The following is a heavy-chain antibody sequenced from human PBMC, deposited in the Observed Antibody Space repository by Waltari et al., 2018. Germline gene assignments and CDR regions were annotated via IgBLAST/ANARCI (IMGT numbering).Heavy chain of an antibody. CDR3: ARSLGGDSIWYFDR. D-gene: IGHD2-21*02. CDR1: GGYINTYY. Sequence: QVQLHESGPGLVKPSETLSLTCTVPGGYINTYYWHWIRQPPGRGLEWIGYSHYSGTINYSPALRSRVAISVDTSMDQFSLSLTSVTAADTALYYCARSLGGDSIWYFDRWGRGTLVTVSS. CDR2: SHYSGTI. V-gene: IGHV4-59*01. J-gene: IGHJ2*01.